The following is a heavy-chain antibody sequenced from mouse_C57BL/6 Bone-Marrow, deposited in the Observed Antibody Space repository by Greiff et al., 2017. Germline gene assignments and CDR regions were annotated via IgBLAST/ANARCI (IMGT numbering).Heavy chain of an antibody. V-gene: IGHV1-26*01. CDR3: ARAALDY. CDR1: GYTFTDYY. J-gene: IGHJ2*01. Sequence: EVKLQQSGPELVKPGASVKISCKASGYTFTDYYMNWVKQSHGKSLEWIGDINPNNGGTSYNQKFKGTATVTVDKSSSTAYMELRSLTSEDSAVYYCARAALDYWGQGTTLTVSS. CDR2: INPNNGGT.